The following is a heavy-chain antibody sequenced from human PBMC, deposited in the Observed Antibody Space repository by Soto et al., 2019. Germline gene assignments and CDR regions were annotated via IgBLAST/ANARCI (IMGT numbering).Heavy chain of an antibody. J-gene: IGHJ6*02. CDR2: ISYDGSNK. CDR1: GLTFSSSA. Sequence: QVQLVESGGGVVQPGRSLRLSCAASGLTFSSSAMHWVRQAPGKGLEWVALISYDGSNKYYVDSVKGRFTISRDNSKNTLDLQMNCLREEDTAVYYCAAETKSYFYGMDVWGQGTTVTVSS. V-gene: IGHV3-30*03. CDR3: AAETKSYFYGMDV.